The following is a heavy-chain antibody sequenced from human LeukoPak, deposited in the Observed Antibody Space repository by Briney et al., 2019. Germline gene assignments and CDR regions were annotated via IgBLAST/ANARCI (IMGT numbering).Heavy chain of an antibody. Sequence: SETLSLTCTVSGGSISSCYWSWIRQPAGKGLEWIGRIYTSGSTNYNPSLKSRVAMSVDTSKNQFSLKLSSVTAADTAVYYCARERSVVVITTWSGWFDPWGQGTLVTVSS. CDR3: ARERSVVVITTWSGWFDP. V-gene: IGHV4-4*07. D-gene: IGHD3-22*01. J-gene: IGHJ5*02. CDR2: IYTSGST. CDR1: GGSISSCY.